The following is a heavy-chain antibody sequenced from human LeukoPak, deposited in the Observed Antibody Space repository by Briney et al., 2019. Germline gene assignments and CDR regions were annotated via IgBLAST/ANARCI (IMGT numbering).Heavy chain of an antibody. J-gene: IGHJ4*02. CDR2: IKPSAGST. Sequence: GASVTLSCKASGYTFTSDYMHWVRQAPGQGLEWMGIIKPSAGSTIYAQKFQGTVTMTRDTSTSTVYMELSRLSSEDTVVYYCARSYYYDSRGGFDYWGQGTLVIVSS. D-gene: IGHD3-22*01. V-gene: IGHV1-46*01. CDR1: GYTFTSDY. CDR3: ARSYYYDSRGGFDY.